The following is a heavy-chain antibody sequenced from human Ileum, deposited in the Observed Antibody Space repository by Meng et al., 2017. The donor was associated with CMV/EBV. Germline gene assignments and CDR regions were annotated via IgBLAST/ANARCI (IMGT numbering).Heavy chain of an antibody. Sequence: GGSLRLSCKVSGYNFVNYWYGWVRQMPGKGLEWMGFIYPADSDVSYRPSFEGRVTISVDKSTSTLYLQWNSLEASKSAMYFCARRYGDSWGQGTLVTVSS. CDR2: IYPADSDV. V-gene: IGHV5-51*01. D-gene: IGHD4-17*01. CDR3: ARRYGDS. CDR1: GYNFVNYW. J-gene: IGHJ4*02.